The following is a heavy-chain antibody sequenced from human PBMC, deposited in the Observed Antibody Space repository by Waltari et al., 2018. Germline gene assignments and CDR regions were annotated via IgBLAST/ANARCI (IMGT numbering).Heavy chain of an antibody. D-gene: IGHD6-13*01. V-gene: IGHV1-46*01. CDR2: INPSGGST. J-gene: IGHJ6*02. CDR3: ARNPRAAAGMGFHYYYYGMDV. CDR1: GYTFTSYY. Sequence: QVQLVQSGAEVKKPGASVKVSCKASGYTFTSYYMHWVRQAPGQGLEWMGIINPSGGSTSYAQKFQGRVTMTRETSTSTVYMELSSLRSEDTAVYYCARNPRAAAGMGFHYYYYGMDVWGQGTTVTVSS.